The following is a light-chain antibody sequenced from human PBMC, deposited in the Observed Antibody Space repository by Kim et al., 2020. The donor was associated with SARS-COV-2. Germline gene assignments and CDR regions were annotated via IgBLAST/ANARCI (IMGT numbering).Light chain of an antibody. J-gene: IGKJ1*01. CDR3: QQYNGYSTWT. CDR1: KSISSS. CDR2: DAS. V-gene: IGKV1-5*01. Sequence: GNRVTITCRASKSISSSLAWYQQKPGKAPKHLIYDASTWESGVPSRFSGSGSGTAFTLTISSLQPDDSSTYYCQQYNGYSTWTFGQGTKVDIK.